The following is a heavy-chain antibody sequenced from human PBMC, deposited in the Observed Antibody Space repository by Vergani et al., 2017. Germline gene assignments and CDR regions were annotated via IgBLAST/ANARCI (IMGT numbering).Heavy chain of an antibody. CDR2: IIPIFGTA. CDR3: ATLSVDTGMVRDIYYYYGMDV. D-gene: IGHD5-18*01. Sequence: QVQLVQSGAEVKKPGSSVKVSCKASGGTFSSYAISWVRQAPGQGLEWMGGIIPIFGTANYAQKFQGRVTITADESTSTAYMELSSLRSEDTAVYYCATLSVDTGMVRDIYYYYGMDVWDQGTTVTVSS. V-gene: IGHV1-69*12. J-gene: IGHJ6*02. CDR1: GGTFSSYA.